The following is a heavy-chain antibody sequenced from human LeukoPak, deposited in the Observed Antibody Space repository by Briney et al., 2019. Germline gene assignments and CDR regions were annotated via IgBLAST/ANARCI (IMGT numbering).Heavy chain of an antibody. V-gene: IGHV4-34*01. D-gene: IGHD3-3*01. CDR3: ARGSARFDY. J-gene: IGHJ4*02. CDR2: INHSGST. Sequence: SETLSLTCAVYGGSFSGYYWSWIRQPPGKGLEWIGEINHSGSTNYNPSLKSRVTISVDTSKNQFSLKPSSVTAADTAVYYCARGSARFDYWGQGTLVTVSS. CDR1: GGSFSGYY.